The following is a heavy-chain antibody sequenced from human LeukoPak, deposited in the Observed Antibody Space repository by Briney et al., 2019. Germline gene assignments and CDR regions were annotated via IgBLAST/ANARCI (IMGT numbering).Heavy chain of an antibody. CDR1: GFIFSDYG. D-gene: IGHD1-26*01. CDR3: ATVTRWELRSWFDP. V-gene: IGHV1-24*01. CDR2: FDPEDGET. Sequence: GGSLRLSCAASGFIFSDYGMHWVRQAPGKGLEWMGGFDPEDGETIYAQKFQGRVTMTEDTSTDTAYMELSSLRSEDTAVYYCATVTRWELRSWFDPWGQGTLVTVSS. J-gene: IGHJ5*02.